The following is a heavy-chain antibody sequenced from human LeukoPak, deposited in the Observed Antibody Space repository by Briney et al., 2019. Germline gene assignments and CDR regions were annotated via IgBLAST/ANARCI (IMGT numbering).Heavy chain of an antibody. J-gene: IGHJ5*02. D-gene: IGHD6-19*01. CDR2: IIPIFGTA. CDR1: GGTFSSYA. Sequence: SVKVSCKASGGTFSSYAISWVRQAPGQGLEWMGGIIPIFGTANYAQKFQGRVTITADESTSTAYMELSSLRSEDTAVYYCATGRQVAGTVMYNWFDPWGQGTLVTVSS. CDR3: ATGRQVAGTVMYNWFDP. V-gene: IGHV1-69*13.